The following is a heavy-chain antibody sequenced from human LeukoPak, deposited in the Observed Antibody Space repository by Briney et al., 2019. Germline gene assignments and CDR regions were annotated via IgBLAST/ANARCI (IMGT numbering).Heavy chain of an antibody. CDR2: IYYSGST. CDR1: GGSISSGGYY. Sequence: SETLSLTCTVSGGSISSGGYYWSWIRQHPGKGLEWIGYIYYSGSTYYNPSLKSRVTISVDTSKNQFSLKLSSVTAADTAVYYCARAGGQQLGFYYYNYGMDVWGQGTTVTVSS. V-gene: IGHV4-31*03. D-gene: IGHD6-13*01. J-gene: IGHJ6*02. CDR3: ARAGGQQLGFYYYNYGMDV.